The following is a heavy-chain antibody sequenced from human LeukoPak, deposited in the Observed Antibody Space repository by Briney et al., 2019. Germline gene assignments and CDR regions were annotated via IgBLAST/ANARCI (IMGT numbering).Heavy chain of an antibody. Sequence: GGSLRLSCAASGFTFSSYSMNWVRQAPGKGLEWVSSISSSSSYIYYADSVKGRFTISRDNAKNSLYLQMNSLRAEDTAVYYCARDDRRIAVAGPKLPWGQGNLVTVSS. J-gene: IGHJ4*02. CDR2: ISSSSSYI. D-gene: IGHD6-19*01. CDR3: ARDDRRIAVAGPKLP. CDR1: GFTFSSYS. V-gene: IGHV3-21*01.